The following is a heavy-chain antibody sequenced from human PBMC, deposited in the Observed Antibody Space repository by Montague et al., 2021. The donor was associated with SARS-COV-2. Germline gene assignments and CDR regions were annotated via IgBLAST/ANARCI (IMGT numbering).Heavy chain of an antibody. J-gene: IGHJ4*02. V-gene: IGHV4-34*01. CDR1: GVSFSDDF. Sequence: SETLSLTCGVYGVSFSDDFWTWIRQSPEKGLEWIGEISLSGRTNYNPSLNNRVTISLDTSRKQFSLNLNSVTAADTAIYYCARDFERGGNFDYWGQGILVTVFS. D-gene: IGHD3-16*01. CDR2: ISLSGRT. CDR3: ARDFERGGNFDY.